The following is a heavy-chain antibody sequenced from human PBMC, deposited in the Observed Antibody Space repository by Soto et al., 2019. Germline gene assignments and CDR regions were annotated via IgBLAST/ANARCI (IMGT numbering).Heavy chain of an antibody. V-gene: IGHV4-59*01. D-gene: IGHD5-18*01. Sequence: PSETLSVTCTVSGGSISNYDWSWIRQPPGRGLEWIGHIFYSGSTNYNPALKSRVTISVDTSKSQFSLKLSSVTAADTAVYYCAKDSGYNYGYFRWFDPWGQGTLVTVSS. CDR2: IFYSGST. CDR3: AKDSGYNYGYFRWFDP. CDR1: GGSISNYD. J-gene: IGHJ5*02.